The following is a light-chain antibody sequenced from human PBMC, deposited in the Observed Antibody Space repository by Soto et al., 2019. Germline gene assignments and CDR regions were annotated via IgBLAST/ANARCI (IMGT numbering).Light chain of an antibody. J-gene: IGKJ4*01. CDR3: QKYGDSPLLT. CDR2: GAS. V-gene: IGKV3-20*01. Sequence: IVLTQSPGTLSLSPGDRATLSCRASQTIRNNYLAWYQQKRGQPPRLLISGASSRATGIPDRFSGSGSGTYFTLTISRLEPEDFEVYFCQKYGDSPLLTYGGGTKVDIK. CDR1: QTIRNNY.